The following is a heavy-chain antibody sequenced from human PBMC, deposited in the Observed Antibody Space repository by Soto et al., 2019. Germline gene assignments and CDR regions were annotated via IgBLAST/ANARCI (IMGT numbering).Heavy chain of an antibody. Sequence: QVQLVQSGAEVKTPGSSVKVSCKASGGTLSDYAISWVRQAPGQGLEWMGGIMPNVDSANYAQNFQGRLTISADESTSTAKLELSSLRSDDTAVYDGSVAAVREIMAQEASGMAVWGQGTTAIFPS. J-gene: IGHJ6*02. D-gene: IGHD3-10*01. V-gene: IGHV1-69*01. CDR1: GGTLSDYA. CDR3: SVAAVREIMAQEASGMAV. CDR2: IMPNVDSA.